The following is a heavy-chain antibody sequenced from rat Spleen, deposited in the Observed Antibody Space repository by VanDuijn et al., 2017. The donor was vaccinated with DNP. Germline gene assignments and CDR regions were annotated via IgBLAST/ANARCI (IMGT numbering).Heavy chain of an antibody. CDR3: ARLEVQLDYFDY. Sequence: EVQLVESGGGLVQPGRSLKLSCAASGFTFKNYYMAWVRQAPTKGLEWVASISTGGGDTYYGDSVRGRFTIARDNAKSTLYLQMDSLRSEDTATYYCARLEVQLDYFDYWGQGVMVTVSS. CDR1: GFTFKNYY. V-gene: IGHV5-25*01. CDR2: ISTGGGDT. J-gene: IGHJ2*01. D-gene: IGHD1-5*01.